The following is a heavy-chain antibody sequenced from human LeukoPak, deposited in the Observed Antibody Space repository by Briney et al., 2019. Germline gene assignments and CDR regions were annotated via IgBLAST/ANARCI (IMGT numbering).Heavy chain of an antibody. J-gene: IGHJ6*03. CDR3: ARGDFRFLEWPSPLDYFYYMDV. Sequence: SETLSLTCTVSGGSISSYYWSWIRQPPGKGLEWIGYIYYSGSTTYNPSLKSRVTISVDTSKNQFSLNLTSVAAADTAVYYCARGDFRFLEWPSPLDYFYYMDVWGKGTTVTVSS. D-gene: IGHD3-3*01. V-gene: IGHV4-59*01. CDR1: GGSISSYY. CDR2: IYYSGST.